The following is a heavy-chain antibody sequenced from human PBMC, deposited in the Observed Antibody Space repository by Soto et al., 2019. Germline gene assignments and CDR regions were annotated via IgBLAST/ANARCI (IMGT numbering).Heavy chain of an antibody. J-gene: IGHJ4*02. D-gene: IGHD3-10*01. Sequence: GGSLRLSCAASGFTFSSYWMSWVRQAPGKGLEWVANIKQDGSEKCYVDSVKGRFTISRDNAKNSLYLQMNSLRAEDTAVYYCARDTTYGSGSYYNDPAPCFDYWGQGTLVTVSS. V-gene: IGHV3-7*01. CDR1: GFTFSSYW. CDR2: IKQDGSEK. CDR3: ARDTTYGSGSYYNDPAPCFDY.